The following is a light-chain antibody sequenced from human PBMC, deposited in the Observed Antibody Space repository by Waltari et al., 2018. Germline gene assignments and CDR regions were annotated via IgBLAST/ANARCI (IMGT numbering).Light chain of an antibody. V-gene: IGLV1-47*01. CDR2: RTD. Sequence: QSVLTQSPSASGTPGQTVIISCSGARSNIGVNHVYWYRQVAGLAPNLLIYRTDGRPAGVPERFSGSKSGTSSSLAISGLRSEDEGDYYCAVWDDNLSVPAFGGGTKLTVL. J-gene: IGLJ3*02. CDR3: AVWDDNLSVPA. CDR1: RSNIGVNH.